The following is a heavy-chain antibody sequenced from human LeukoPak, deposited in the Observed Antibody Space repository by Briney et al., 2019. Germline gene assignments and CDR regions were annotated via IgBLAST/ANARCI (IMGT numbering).Heavy chain of an antibody. V-gene: IGHV3-23*01. CDR1: GFTFSKYA. CDR2: ISVRGGTT. Sequence: GGSLRLSCAASGFTFSKYAMGWVRHAPGKGLEWVSHISVRGGTTYYADSVKGRVTISRDNSTKTLYLQMNRLRAEDTAVYYAAKSKFPSRVYYFDYWGRGTLLTVST. CDR3: AKSKFPSRVYYFDY. J-gene: IGHJ4*02. D-gene: IGHD2-21*01.